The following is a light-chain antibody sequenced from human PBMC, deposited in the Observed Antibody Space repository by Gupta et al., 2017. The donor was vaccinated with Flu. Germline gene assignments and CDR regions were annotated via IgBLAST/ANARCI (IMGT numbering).Light chain of an antibody. J-gene: IGKJ2*01. V-gene: IGKV3-20*01. CDR2: GAS. Sequence: ERATLSCRASQSVSNNYLAWYQQRPGQAPRLLIYGASNRATYIPVKFTGSGSGTDFTLIISSLEPEDFAGYYCQQYGSFPTTFGQGTKLEIK. CDR1: QSVSNNY. CDR3: QQYGSFPTT.